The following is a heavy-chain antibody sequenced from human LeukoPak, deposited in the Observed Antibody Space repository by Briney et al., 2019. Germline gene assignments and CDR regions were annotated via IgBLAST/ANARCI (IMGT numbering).Heavy chain of an antibody. CDR2: IYYSGST. J-gene: IGHJ4*02. Sequence: PSETLSLTCTVSGGSISGYYWSWIRQPPGKGLEWIAYIYYSGSTNYNPSLKSRVTISIDKSKNQFSLKLSSVTAADTAVYYCARYRGANGYYFDYWGQGTLVTVSS. CDR1: GGSISGYY. D-gene: IGHD3-10*01. V-gene: IGHV4-59*12. CDR3: ARYRGANGYYFDY.